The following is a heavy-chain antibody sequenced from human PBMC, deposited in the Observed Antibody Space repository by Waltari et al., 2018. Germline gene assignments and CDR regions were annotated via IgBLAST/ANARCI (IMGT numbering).Heavy chain of an antibody. CDR3: AKDRGTYYDFWSGYYPYYYYGMDV. D-gene: IGHD3-3*01. CDR1: GFTFSSYA. J-gene: IGHJ6*02. CDR2: ISGSGGST. Sequence: EVQLLESGGGLVQPGGSLRLSCAASGFTFSSYAMSWVRQAPGMGLEWVSAISGSGGSTYYADSVKGRFTISRDNSKNTLYLQMNSLRAEDTAVYYCAKDRGTYYDFWSGYYPYYYYGMDVWGQGTTVTVSS. V-gene: IGHV3-23*01.